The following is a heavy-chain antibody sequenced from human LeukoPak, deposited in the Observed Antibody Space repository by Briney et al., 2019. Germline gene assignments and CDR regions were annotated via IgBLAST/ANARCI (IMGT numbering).Heavy chain of an antibody. CDR1: GFTFSSYS. CDR3: ARAVKSGYSYGPTIRHGMDV. J-gene: IGHJ6*04. Sequence: PGASLRLSCAASGFTFSSYSMNRVRQAPGKGLEWVSSISSSSSYIYYADSVKGRFTISRDNAKNSLYLQMNSLRAEDTAVYYCARAVKSGYSYGPTIRHGMDVWGKGTTVTVSS. V-gene: IGHV3-21*01. D-gene: IGHD5-18*01. CDR2: ISSSSSYI.